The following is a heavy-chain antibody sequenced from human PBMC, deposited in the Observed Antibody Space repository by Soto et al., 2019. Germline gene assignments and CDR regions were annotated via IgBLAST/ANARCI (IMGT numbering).Heavy chain of an antibody. CDR1: GGSISNFY. D-gene: IGHD2-21*02. CDR3: ARGSLSTETANALDV. Sequence: QVQLHESGPGLVKPSETLSLTCTVSGGSISNFYWSWIRQSPGRGLEWIGYGYMYYSGSTYYNPSLESRVTISGDTSKNPISLRLTSVTADDTALYYCARGSLSTETANALDVWGPGTMVTVSS. V-gene: IGHV4-59*01. J-gene: IGHJ3*01. CDR2: MYYSGST.